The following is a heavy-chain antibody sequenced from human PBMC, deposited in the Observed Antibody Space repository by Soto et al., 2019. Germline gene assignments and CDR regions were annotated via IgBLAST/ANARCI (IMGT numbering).Heavy chain of an antibody. V-gene: IGHV4-31*03. D-gene: IGHD3-10*01. J-gene: IGHJ6*02. CDR2: IYYDGRS. Sequence: QVQLQESGPGLVKPSQTLSLTCSVSGDSISRNGYFWTWIRQHPGKGLEWIGYIYYDGRSYYTPSLKSRVIISVDTSKNQFSLNLTDVTAADTAVYYCARGTMLRGPGYYYAMDVWGQGTTVTVSS. CDR1: GDSISRNGYF. CDR3: ARGTMLRGPGYYYAMDV.